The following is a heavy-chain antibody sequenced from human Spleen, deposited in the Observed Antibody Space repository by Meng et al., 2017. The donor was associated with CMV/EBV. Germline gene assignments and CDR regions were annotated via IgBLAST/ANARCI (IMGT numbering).Heavy chain of an antibody. CDR1: SISSRSCY. D-gene: IGHD2-2*02. CDR2: IDYGRRN. Sequence: SISSRSCYWGWTRKRQGKVLERIGRIDYGRRNYDEPFIKRRVTITEDTSKNQFSLKLSSVTDAETAVYYCARAFVVVPAAITGFDTWGQGTLVTVSS. CDR3: ARAFVVVPAAITGFDT. J-gene: IGHJ5*02. V-gene: IGHV4-39*07.